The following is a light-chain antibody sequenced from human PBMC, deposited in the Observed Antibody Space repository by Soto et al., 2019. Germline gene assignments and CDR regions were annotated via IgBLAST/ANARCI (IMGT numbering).Light chain of an antibody. CDR2: DAS. CDR3: QFYGDPPKT. V-gene: IGKV3-20*01. J-gene: IGKJ1*01. CDR1: QSVSSNF. Sequence: EIVLPQSPGTLSLSPGGRGTLSCRASQSVSSNFLAWYQQQPGQAPRLLIFDASTRATGIPDRFTGRGSGTDFTLTISRLEPEDFAVYYCQFYGDPPKTFGQGTKVEIK.